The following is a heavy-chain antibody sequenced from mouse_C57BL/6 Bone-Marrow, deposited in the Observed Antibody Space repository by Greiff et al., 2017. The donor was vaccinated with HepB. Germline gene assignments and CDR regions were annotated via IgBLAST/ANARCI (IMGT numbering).Heavy chain of an antibody. J-gene: IGHJ3*01. D-gene: IGHD5-5*01. Sequence: EVKLVESGGGLVQPGGSMKLSCAASGFTFSDAWTDWVRQSPEKGLEWVAEIRNKANNHATYYAESVKGRFTISRDDSKSSVYLQMNSLRAEDTGIYYCRLPFAYWGQGTLVTVSA. CDR3: RLPFAY. CDR2: IRNKANNHAT. CDR1: GFTFSDAW. V-gene: IGHV6-6*01.